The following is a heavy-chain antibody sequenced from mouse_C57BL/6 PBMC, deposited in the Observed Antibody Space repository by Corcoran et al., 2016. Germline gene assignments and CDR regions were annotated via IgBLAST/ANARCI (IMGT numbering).Heavy chain of an antibody. CDR2: IYPGSGND. J-gene: IGHJ2*01. Sequence: QIKLQQYGPELVKPGASLTISCKASSYSFTSYYIPWVKQSPGQGLEWIGWIYPGSGNDKYNEKFKGKATLTADTSSSTAYMQLSSLTSEDSAVYYCASDDYWGQGTTLTVSS. CDR3: ASDDY. V-gene: IGHV1-66*01. CDR1: SYSFTSYY.